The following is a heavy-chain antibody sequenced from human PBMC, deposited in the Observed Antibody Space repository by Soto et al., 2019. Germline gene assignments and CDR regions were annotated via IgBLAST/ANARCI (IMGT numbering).Heavy chain of an antibody. J-gene: IGHJ5*02. CDR3: ARIYCNTTTCDSWFDP. CDR1: GYTFTTFW. Sequence: PXASLKISCTGFGYTFTTFWISWVRQMPGKGLEWMGRIDPGDTYATYSPAFQGHVTISADKATSTAYLQWSSLKASDTAMYFCARIYCNTTTCDSWFDPWGQGTLVTGSS. D-gene: IGHD2-2*01. CDR2: IDPGDTYA. V-gene: IGHV5-10-1*01.